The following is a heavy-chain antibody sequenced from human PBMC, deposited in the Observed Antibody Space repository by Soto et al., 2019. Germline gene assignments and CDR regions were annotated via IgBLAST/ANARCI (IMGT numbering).Heavy chain of an antibody. CDR3: ACLNSGSHRDDAFDI. Sequence: ASVKVSCKASGYTFTSYGISWVRQAPGQGLEWMGWISAYNGNTNYAQKLQGRVTMTTDTSTSTAYMELRSLRSDDTAVYYCACLNSGSHRDDAFDIWGQGTTVTVSS. D-gene: IGHD1-26*01. CDR2: ISAYNGNT. V-gene: IGHV1-18*01. CDR1: GYTFTSYG. J-gene: IGHJ3*02.